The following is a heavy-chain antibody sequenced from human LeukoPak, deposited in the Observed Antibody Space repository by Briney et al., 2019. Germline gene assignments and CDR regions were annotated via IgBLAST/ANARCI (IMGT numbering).Heavy chain of an antibody. CDR2: ISAYNGNT. J-gene: IGHJ4*02. V-gene: IGHV1-18*01. CDR1: GYTFTSYG. D-gene: IGHD3-22*01. Sequence: GASVKVSCKASGYTFTSYGISWVRQAPGQGLEWMGWISAYNGNTNYAQKLQGRDTMTTDTSTSTAYMELRSLRSDDTAVYYCARNRGRPYYYDSSGYLDYWGQGTLVTVSS. CDR3: ARNRGRPYYYDSSGYLDY.